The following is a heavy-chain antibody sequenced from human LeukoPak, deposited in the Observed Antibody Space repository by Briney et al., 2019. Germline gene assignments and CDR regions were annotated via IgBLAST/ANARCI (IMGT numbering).Heavy chain of an antibody. CDR2: LPPDELGI. CDR3: VGTIASRGSEY. V-gene: IGHV3-74*01. J-gene: IGHJ4*02. D-gene: IGHD6-6*01. CDR1: GFTLSNYG. Sequence: GGSLRPSCEALGFTLSNYGLPGFRQPPGLGLVWVSRLPPDELGIIYADSVKGRFTVSRDNAKNTVYLQMNNLRVDDTAMYYCVGTIASRGSEYWGQGALVTVSS.